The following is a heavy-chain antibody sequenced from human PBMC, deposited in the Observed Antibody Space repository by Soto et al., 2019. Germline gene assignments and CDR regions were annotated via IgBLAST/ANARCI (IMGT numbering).Heavy chain of an antibody. CDR3: ARTFDTITYYFDY. Sequence: HPGGSLRLSCAASDFSFSSYAMHWIRQAPGKGLEWLAVISFDGNIIQYADSVKGRFIISRDNSKNTLYLQMNSLRGDDTAVYYCARTFDTITYYFDYWGQGTRVTVSS. V-gene: IGHV3-30-3*01. CDR1: DFSFSSYA. J-gene: IGHJ4*02. D-gene: IGHD3-9*01. CDR2: ISFDGNII.